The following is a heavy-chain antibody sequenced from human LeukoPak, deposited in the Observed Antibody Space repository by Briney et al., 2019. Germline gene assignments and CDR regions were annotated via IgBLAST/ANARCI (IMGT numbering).Heavy chain of an antibody. CDR3: AKDLGYSKTIDY. CDR1: GFTFSSYG. CDR2: IRYDGSNK. D-gene: IGHD4-11*01. J-gene: IGHJ4*02. V-gene: IGHV3-30*02. Sequence: TGGSLRLSCAASGFTFSSYGMHWVRQAPGKGLEWVAFIRYDGSNKYYADSVKGRFTISRDNSKNTLYLQMSSLRAEDTAVYYCAKDLGYSKTIDYWGQGTLVTVSS.